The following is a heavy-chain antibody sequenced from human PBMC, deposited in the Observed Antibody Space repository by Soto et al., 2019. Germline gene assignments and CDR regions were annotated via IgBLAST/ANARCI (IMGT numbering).Heavy chain of an antibody. J-gene: IGHJ5*02. CDR1: GDSIISSDFY. CDR3: ARHSLALRKNNWFDP. CDR2: IFYLGSS. D-gene: IGHD3-3*02. Sequence: SESLSLTCTVSGDSIISSDFYWGWVRQPPGKGLEWIGSIFYLGSSYYNPSLKSRVTMSVDTSKNQFSLRLRSVTAADTALYFCARHSLALRKNNWFDPWGQGIMVTVSS. V-gene: IGHV4-39*01.